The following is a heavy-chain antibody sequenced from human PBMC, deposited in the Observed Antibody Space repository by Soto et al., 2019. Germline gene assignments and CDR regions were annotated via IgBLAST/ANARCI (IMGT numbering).Heavy chain of an antibody. CDR2: MNPNSGNT. Sequence: QVQLVQSGAEVKKPGASVKVSCKASGYTFTSYDINWVRQATGQGLEWMGWMNPNSGNTGYAQKFQGIVTVSRNTSISTAYIGLSSLRAVATAVYYCARGGAGATGWKGMDVLGQGTTVTVSS. CDR3: ARGGAGATGWKGMDV. J-gene: IGHJ6*02. CDR1: GYTFTSYD. D-gene: IGHD1-26*01. V-gene: IGHV1-8*01.